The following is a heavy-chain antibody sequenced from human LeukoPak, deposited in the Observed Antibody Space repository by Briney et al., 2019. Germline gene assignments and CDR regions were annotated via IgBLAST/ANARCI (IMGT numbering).Heavy chain of an antibody. CDR2: IYTSGIT. V-gene: IGHV4-4*07. CDR3: ARDRELMVYASYFDC. D-gene: IGHD2-8*01. Sequence: PSETLSLTCTVSGGSISSYYWSRIRQPAGKGREGIGRIYTSGITNYNPSLKSRVTMSVDTSKNQFCLKLSSVTAAATAVYYCARDRELMVYASYFDCWGPGTLVTVSS. J-gene: IGHJ4*02. CDR1: GGSISSYY.